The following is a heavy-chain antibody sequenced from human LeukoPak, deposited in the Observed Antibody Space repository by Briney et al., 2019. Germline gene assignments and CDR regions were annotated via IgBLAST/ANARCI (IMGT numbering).Heavy chain of an antibody. CDR3: AKGTSGFHY. Sequence: PGGSLRLSCAASGFTFSSYGMHWVRQAPGKGLEWVAVISYDGSNKYYADSVKGRFTISRDNSKNTLYLQMNSLRAEDTAVYYCAKGTSGFHYWGQGTLVTVSS. CDR2: ISYDGSNK. CDR1: GFTFSSYG. D-gene: IGHD6-19*01. V-gene: IGHV3-30*18. J-gene: IGHJ4*02.